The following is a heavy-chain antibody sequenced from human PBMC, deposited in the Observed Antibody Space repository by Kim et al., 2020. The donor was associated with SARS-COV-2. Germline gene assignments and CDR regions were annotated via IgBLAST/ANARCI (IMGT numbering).Heavy chain of an antibody. CDR2: IIPIFDTA. CDR3: ARESPTYDYVWGSYRYYFDY. CDR1: GGTFSSYA. V-gene: IGHV1-69*13. Sequence: SVKVSCKASGGTFSSYAISWVRQAPGQGLEWMGGIIPIFDTANYAQKFQGRVTITADESTSTAYMELSSLRSEDTAVYYCARESPTYDYVWGSYRYYFDYWGQGTLVTVSS. D-gene: IGHD3-16*02. J-gene: IGHJ4*02.